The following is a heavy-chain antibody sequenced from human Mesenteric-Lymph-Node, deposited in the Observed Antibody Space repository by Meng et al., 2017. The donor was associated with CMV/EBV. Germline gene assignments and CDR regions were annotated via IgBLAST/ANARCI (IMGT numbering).Heavy chain of an antibody. D-gene: IGHD1-1*01. CDR1: GGSFSGYY. Sequence: GSLRLSCAVYGGSFSGYYWSWIRQPPGKGLEWIGEINHSGSTNYNPSLKSRVTISVDTSKNQFSLKLSSVTAADTAVYYCARASLEVYWGQGTLVTSPQ. V-gene: IGHV4-34*01. CDR3: ARASLEVY. J-gene: IGHJ4*02. CDR2: INHSGST.